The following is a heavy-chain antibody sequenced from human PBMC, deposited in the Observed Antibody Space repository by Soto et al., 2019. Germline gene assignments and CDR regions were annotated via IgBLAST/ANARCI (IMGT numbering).Heavy chain of an antibody. D-gene: IGHD3-3*01. V-gene: IGHV4-39*01. CDR2: ICYSGST. CDR3: ASTYYDFWSGYTNWFDP. J-gene: IGHJ5*02. Sequence: SETLSLTCTVSGGYISSSSYYWGWIRQPPGKGLEWIGSICYSGSTYYNPSLKSRVTISVDTSKNQFSLKLSSVTAADAAVYYCASTYYDFWSGYTNWFDPWGQGTLVTVSS. CDR1: GGYISSSSYY.